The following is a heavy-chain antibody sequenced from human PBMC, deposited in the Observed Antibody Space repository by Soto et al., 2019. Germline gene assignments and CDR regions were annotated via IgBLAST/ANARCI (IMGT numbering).Heavy chain of an antibody. J-gene: IGHJ5*02. Sequence: ASVKVSCKASGGTFSSYAISWVRQAPGQGLEWMGGIIPIFGTANYAQKFQGRVTITADESTSTAYMELSSLRSEDTAVYYCASLGYCSGGSCWVAWFDPWGQGTLVTVYS. D-gene: IGHD2-15*01. CDR1: GGTFSSYA. V-gene: IGHV1-69*13. CDR3: ASLGYCSGGSCWVAWFDP. CDR2: IIPIFGTA.